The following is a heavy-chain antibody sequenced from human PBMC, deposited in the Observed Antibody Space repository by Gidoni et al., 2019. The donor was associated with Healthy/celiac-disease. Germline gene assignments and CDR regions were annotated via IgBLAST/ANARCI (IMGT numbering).Heavy chain of an antibody. CDR1: GGPISSGSYY. D-gene: IGHD2-8*01. CDR2: IYTSGST. V-gene: IGHV4-61*02. Sequence: QVQLQESGPGLVKPSQTLSLTCTVPGGPISSGSYYWSWIRQPAGKGLEWIGRIYTSGSTNYNPSLKSRVTISVDTSKNQFSLKLSSVTAADTAVYYCAREIPIGVIRNWFDPWGQGTLFTVSS. J-gene: IGHJ5*02. CDR3: AREIPIGVIRNWFDP.